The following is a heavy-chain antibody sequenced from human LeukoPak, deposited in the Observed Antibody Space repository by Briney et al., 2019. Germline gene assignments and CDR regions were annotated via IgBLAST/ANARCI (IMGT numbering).Heavy chain of an antibody. CDR1: GDSINSGNSH. D-gene: IGHD3-10*02. V-gene: IGHV4-30-4*01. J-gene: IGHJ4*02. CDR2: VYDSWNN. CDR3: ASYFVGNGGRGY. Sequence: SETLSLTCTVSGDSINSGNSHWPWIRQPPGKGLEWLGSVYDSWNNYYNPSLESRITMSVDTSKNQYSLELSSVIAADTAVYYCASYFVGNGGRGYWGQGALVTVS.